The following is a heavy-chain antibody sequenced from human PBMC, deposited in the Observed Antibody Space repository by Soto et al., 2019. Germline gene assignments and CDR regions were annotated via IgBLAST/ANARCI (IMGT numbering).Heavy chain of an antibody. CDR2: ISYSGST. CDR1: GDSMTTVSYY. J-gene: IGHJ4*02. CDR3: TRGDY. V-gene: IGHV4-31*03. Sequence: QVQLQESAPGLVKPSQTLSLTCTVSGDSMTTVSYYWTWIRQHPGQGLEWIGFISYSGSTYYSSSLKGRVAISADTSKNQFSLKLNSVTAADTAVYYCTRGDYWGQGTLVTVSS.